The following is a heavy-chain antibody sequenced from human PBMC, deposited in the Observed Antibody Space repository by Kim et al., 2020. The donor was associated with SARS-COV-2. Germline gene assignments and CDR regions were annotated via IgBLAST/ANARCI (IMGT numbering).Heavy chain of an antibody. CDR2: INHSGTT. V-gene: IGHV4-34*01. Sequence: SETLSLTCAVYYGSFSGHYWNWIRQSPGMGLEWIGEINHSGTTNYNPSLKSRVTLSVDTSKNQFSLKLRSVTAADTAAYYCARRPAGIDWWGQGTPVTVSS. CDR1: YGSFSGHY. J-gene: IGHJ4*02. CDR3: ARRPAGIDW. D-gene: IGHD2-21*01.